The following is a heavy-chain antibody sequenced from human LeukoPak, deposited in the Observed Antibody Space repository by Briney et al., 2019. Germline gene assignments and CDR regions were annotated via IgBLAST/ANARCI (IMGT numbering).Heavy chain of an antibody. Sequence: PGGSLRLSCAASGFTFSDYWMHWVRQAPGKGLVWVSRINTDGGSTIYADSVKGRFTISRDNAKNSLYLQMNSLRAEDTAVYYCARGGTAMALDYWGQGTLVTVSS. V-gene: IGHV3-74*01. CDR1: GFTFSDYW. CDR2: INTDGGST. J-gene: IGHJ4*02. D-gene: IGHD5-18*01. CDR3: ARGGTAMALDY.